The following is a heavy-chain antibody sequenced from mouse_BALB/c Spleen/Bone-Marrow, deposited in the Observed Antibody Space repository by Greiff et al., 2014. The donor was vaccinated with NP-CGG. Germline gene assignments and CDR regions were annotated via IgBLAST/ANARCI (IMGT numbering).Heavy chain of an antibody. CDR3: AREGVYAAFVY. Sequence: QVQLQQSGAELARPGASVKMSCEASGYTFSFYTMYWVKQRPGQGLEWIGYINPTSDYTDYNQKFKVKATLTADKSSSTAYMQLSSLTSEDSAVYYCAREGVYAAFVYWGQGTLVTVSA. J-gene: IGHJ3*01. V-gene: IGHV1-4*01. CDR1: GYTFSFYT. CDR2: INPTSDYT. D-gene: IGHD2-3*01.